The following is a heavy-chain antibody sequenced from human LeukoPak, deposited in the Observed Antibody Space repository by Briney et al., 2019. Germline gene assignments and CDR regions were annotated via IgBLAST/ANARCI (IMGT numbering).Heavy chain of an antibody. CDR1: VYTFTGYY. Sequence: ASVTVSFKASVYTFTGYYMHWVRQAPGQGLEWMGWINPNSGGTNYAQKFQGRVTMTRDTSISTAYMELSRLRSDDTAVYYCARVGDSYGFYWGQGTLVTVSS. J-gene: IGHJ4*02. V-gene: IGHV1-2*02. CDR3: ARVGDSYGFY. D-gene: IGHD5-18*01. CDR2: INPNSGGT.